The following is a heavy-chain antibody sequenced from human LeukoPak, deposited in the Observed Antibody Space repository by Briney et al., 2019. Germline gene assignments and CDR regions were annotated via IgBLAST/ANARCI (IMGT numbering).Heavy chain of an antibody. Sequence: PSETLSLTCAVYGGSFSGYYWSWIRQPPGKGLEWIGEINHSGSTNYNPSLKSRVTISVDTSKNQFSLKLSSVTAADTAVYYCAKSSGWNPGDYWGQGTLVTVSS. CDR3: AKSSGWNPGDY. CDR2: INHSGST. J-gene: IGHJ4*02. D-gene: IGHD6-19*01. CDR1: GGSFSGYY. V-gene: IGHV4-34*01.